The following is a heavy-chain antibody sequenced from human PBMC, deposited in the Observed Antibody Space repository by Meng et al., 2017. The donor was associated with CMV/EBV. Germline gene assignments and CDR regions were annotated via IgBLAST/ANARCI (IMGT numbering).Heavy chain of an antibody. Sequence: GGPLRLSCAASGFTVSSNEWSWVRQAPGKGLEWVSVIDSGGSTYYADSVKGRFTISRDNSKNTLYLQINSLRAEDTAVYYCARDTPHQADYYGPGAMDVWGQGTTVTVSS. D-gene: IGHD3-10*01. J-gene: IGHJ6*02. CDR3: ARDTPHQADYYGPGAMDV. CDR1: GFTVSSNE. V-gene: IGHV3-53*01. CDR2: IDSGGST.